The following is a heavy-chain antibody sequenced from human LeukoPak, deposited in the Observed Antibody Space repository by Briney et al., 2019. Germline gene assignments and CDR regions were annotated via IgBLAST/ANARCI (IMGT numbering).Heavy chain of an antibody. D-gene: IGHD3-22*01. J-gene: IGHJ4*02. CDR2: ISGDGSNK. Sequence: GGPERLPCAASGFLLNIYDTHWARRATGKGREWGTDISGDGSNKYYADSVKGRLTISRDNSKKTLYLQMNSLRAEDTAVYYCATKRHYYDSSGYYLPIFDYWGQGTLVTVSS. CDR3: ATKRHYYDSSGYYLPIFDY. V-gene: IGHV3-30*03. CDR1: GFLLNIYD.